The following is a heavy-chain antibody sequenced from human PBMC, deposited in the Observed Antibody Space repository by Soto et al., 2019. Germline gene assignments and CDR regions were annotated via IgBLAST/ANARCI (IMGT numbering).Heavy chain of an antibody. V-gene: IGHV3-15*01. D-gene: IGHD1-26*01. J-gene: IGHJ4*01. CDR1: GFTFSNVW. Sequence: GGSLRLSCEGSGFTFSNVWFSWVRQAPGKGLEWVGRIKSNIDGGTADFAAPVKDRFTISRVDSENTLYLHMNSLKTEDTALYFCSTVGAPAYWGQGTLVTVSS. CDR3: STVGAPAY. CDR2: IKSNIDGGTA.